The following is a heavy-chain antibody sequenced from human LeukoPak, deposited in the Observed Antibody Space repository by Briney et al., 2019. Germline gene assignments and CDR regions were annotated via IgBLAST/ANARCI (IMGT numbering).Heavy chain of an antibody. CDR1: GGSISSYY. CDR2: IYYSGST. V-gene: IGHV4-59*01. Sequence: SETRSLTSTVSGGSISSYYWSWIRQPPGKGLEWIGYIYYSGSTNYSPSLKSRVTISVDTSKHQFSLKLSSVTAADTAVYYCARGYGSGSYGYFDYWGQGTLVTVSS. CDR3: ARGYGSGSYGYFDY. J-gene: IGHJ4*02. D-gene: IGHD3-10*01.